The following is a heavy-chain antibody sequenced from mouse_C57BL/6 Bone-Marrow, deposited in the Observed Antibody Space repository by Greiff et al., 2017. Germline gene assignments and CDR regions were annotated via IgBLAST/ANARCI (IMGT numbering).Heavy chain of an antibody. CDR2: INPGSGGT. V-gene: IGHV1-54*01. J-gene: IGHJ4*01. Sequence: QVQLQQSGAELVRPGTSVKVSCKASGYAFTSYLIEWVKQRPGQGLEWIGVINPGSGGTNYNEKFKGKATLTADKSSSTAYMQLSSLTSEDSAVYFCANGYGYAMDDWGKGTSVTVSS. CDR1: GYAFTSYL. CDR3: ANGYGYAMDD. D-gene: IGHD2-2*01.